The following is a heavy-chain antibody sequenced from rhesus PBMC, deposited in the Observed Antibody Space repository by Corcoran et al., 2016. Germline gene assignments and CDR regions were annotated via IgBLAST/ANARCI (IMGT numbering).Heavy chain of an antibody. Sequence: QVQLQESGPGLVKPSETLPLTCAVSGASISSNYWSWIRQASGQGLEGIGRNYGSGGSTHYNPTLKSRVTISIDTSKNQFSMKLSSVTAADTAVYYCARDGTGSYNRYFEFWGQGALVTVSS. D-gene: IGHD1-44*02. CDR2: NYGSGGST. CDR1: GASISSNY. V-gene: IGHV4S2*01. J-gene: IGHJ1*01. CDR3: ARDGTGSYNRYFEF.